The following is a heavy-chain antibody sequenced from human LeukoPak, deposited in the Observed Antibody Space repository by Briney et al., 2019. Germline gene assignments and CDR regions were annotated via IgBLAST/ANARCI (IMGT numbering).Heavy chain of an antibody. V-gene: IGHV1-18*01. J-gene: IGHJ6*03. CDR1: GYTFTSYG. D-gene: IGHD6-19*01. Sequence: ASVKVSCKASGYTFTSYGISWVRQAPGQGLEWMGWISAYNGNTNYAQKLQGRVTMTTDTSTSTAYMELRSLRSEDTAVYYCARVGVAVADVYYYYMDVWGKGTTVTVSS. CDR3: ARVGVAVADVYYYYMDV. CDR2: ISAYNGNT.